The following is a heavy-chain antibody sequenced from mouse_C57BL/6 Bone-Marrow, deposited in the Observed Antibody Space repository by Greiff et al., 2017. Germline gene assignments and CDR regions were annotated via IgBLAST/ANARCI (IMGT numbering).Heavy chain of an antibody. CDR2: IYPGSGST. D-gene: IGHD1-1*01. Sequence: QVQLQQPGAELVKPGASVKMSCKASGYTFTSYWITWVKQRPGQGLEWIGDIYPGSGSTNYNEKFKSKATLTVDTSSSTAYMQLSSLTSEDSAVYYCARRGIYYYGSSWDYWGQGTTLTVSS. CDR1: GYTFTSYW. CDR3: ARRGIYYYGSSWDY. J-gene: IGHJ2*01. V-gene: IGHV1-55*01.